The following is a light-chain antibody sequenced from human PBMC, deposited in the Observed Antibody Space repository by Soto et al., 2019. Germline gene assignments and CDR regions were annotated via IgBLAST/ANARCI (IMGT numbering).Light chain of an antibody. CDR1: QSVSNN. CDR2: GAS. V-gene: IGKV3-15*01. Sequence: DIVLTQSLGTLSLSPGERASLSCRASQSVSNNYLAWYQQKPGQAPRLLIYGASPRATGIPARFSGSGSGTEFTLTISSLQSEDFAVYFCQQYNNWPPVTFGPGTKVDI. J-gene: IGKJ3*01. CDR3: QQYNNWPPVT.